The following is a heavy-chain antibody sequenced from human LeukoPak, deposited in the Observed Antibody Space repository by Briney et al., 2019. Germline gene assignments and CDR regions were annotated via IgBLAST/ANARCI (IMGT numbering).Heavy chain of an antibody. CDR3: ARHEVKYGSGTYPLGT. CDR1: GGSISSYY. J-gene: IGHJ5*02. CDR2: IKYSVTT. D-gene: IGHD3-10*01. Sequence: SETLSLTCTLSGGSISSYYWSWIRQPPGKGLEWIGYIKYSVTTNYNPSLTSRVTISVDQSKNQFSLKLSSVTAADTAIYYCARHEVKYGSGTYPLGTWGQGTLVTVSS. V-gene: IGHV4-59*08.